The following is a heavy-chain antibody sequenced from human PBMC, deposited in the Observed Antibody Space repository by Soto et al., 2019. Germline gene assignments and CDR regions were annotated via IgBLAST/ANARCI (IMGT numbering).Heavy chain of an antibody. D-gene: IGHD5-18*01. J-gene: IGHJ4*02. CDR3: ARDFYGGYTYGPGDY. V-gene: IGHV3-7*01. CDR2: IHGDGGKI. CDR1: GFMFSAYW. Sequence: GGSLRLSCAASGFMFSAYWMSWVRQAPGKGLEWVANIHGDGGKIYYVDSVKGRFTISRDDAKRSLYLQMNSLRAEDTAVYYCARDFYGGYTYGPGDYWGQGALVTVSS.